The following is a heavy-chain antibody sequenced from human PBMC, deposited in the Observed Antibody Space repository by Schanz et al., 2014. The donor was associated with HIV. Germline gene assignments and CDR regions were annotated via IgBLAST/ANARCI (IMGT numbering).Heavy chain of an antibody. CDR1: GFSFSNFW. CDR2: IKQDESEK. D-gene: IGHD2-8*01. J-gene: IGHJ6*02. CDR3: ARERYCTNGVCRVYGMGV. V-gene: IGHV3-7*01. Sequence: EVRLVESGGGLVQSGGSLRLSCAASGFSFSNFWVTWVRQAPGKRLEWVANIKQDESEKYYADSVKGRFTISRDNAKNSLYLQMNSLRAEDTAVYYCARERYCTNGVCRVYGMGVWGQGATVTVSS.